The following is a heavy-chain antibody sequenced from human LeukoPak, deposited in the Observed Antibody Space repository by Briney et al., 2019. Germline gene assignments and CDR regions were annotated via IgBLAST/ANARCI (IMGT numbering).Heavy chain of an antibody. J-gene: IGHJ4*02. D-gene: IGHD1-26*01. CDR1: GFTFSSYW. CDR3: ARGYSIVGATFDY. CDR2: IKQDGSEK. Sequence: QPGGSLRLSCAASGFTFSSYWMSWVRQASGKGLEWVANIKQDGSEKYYVDSVKGRFTISRDNAKNSLYLQMNSLRAEDTAVYYCARGYSIVGATFDYWGQGTLVTVSS. V-gene: IGHV3-7*01.